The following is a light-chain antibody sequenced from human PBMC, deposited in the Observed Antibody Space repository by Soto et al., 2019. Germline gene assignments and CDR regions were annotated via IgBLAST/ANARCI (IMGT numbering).Light chain of an antibody. V-gene: IGKV1-39*01. CDR3: QQTYSTLHT. CDR2: AAS. CDR1: QTISSY. Sequence: DIQMTQSPSSLSAFVGDRVTITCRARQTISSYLNWYQQKPGKAPKLLIYAASSLQSGVPSRFSGSGSGTDFTLTISSLQPEDSATYYCQQTYSTLHTFGQGIKVDIK. J-gene: IGKJ2*01.